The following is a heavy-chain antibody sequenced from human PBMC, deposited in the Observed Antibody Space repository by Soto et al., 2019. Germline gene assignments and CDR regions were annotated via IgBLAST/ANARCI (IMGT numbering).Heavy chain of an antibody. V-gene: IGHV3-23*01. CDR2: ISASGGSA. CDR1: GFRFSSYA. CDR3: AKDYLGSSKVFDF. Sequence: GGSLRLSCAAPGFRFSSYAMSWVRQAPGQGPEWLSVISASGGSAYYADSVRGRFTISRDNSKNTLYLQMNSLRAEDTAVYYCAKDYLGSSKVFDFCGQGTLVTVSS. J-gene: IGHJ3*01. D-gene: IGHD2-2*01.